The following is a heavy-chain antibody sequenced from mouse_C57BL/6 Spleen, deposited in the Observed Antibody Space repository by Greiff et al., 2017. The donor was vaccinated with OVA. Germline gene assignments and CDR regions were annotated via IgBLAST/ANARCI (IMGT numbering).Heavy chain of an antibody. CDR3: ARRGRNHIDY. J-gene: IGHJ2*01. CDR2: IDPSDSET. CDR1: GYTFTSYW. Sequence: QVQLKQPGAELVRPGSSVKLSCKASGYTFTSYWMHWVKQRPIQGLEWIGNIDPSDSETHYNQKFKDKATLTVDKSSSTAYMQLSSLTSEDSAVYYCARRGRNHIDYWGQGTTLTVSS. V-gene: IGHV1-52*01.